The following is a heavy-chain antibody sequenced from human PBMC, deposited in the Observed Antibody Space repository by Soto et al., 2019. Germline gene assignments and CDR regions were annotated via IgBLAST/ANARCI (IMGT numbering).Heavy chain of an antibody. CDR1: GFSLSPSGVG. J-gene: IGHJ4*02. CDR3: AHIERGAARTGYSSGWRVCDY. CDR2: IYWNDDK. D-gene: IGHD6-25*01. Sequence: SGPTLVKPTQTLTLTCTFSGFSLSPSGVGVGWIRQPPGKALEWLALIYWNDDKRYSPSLKSRPTIPKATSKNQVVPTLTNMDPVDTATYYCAHIERGAARTGYSSGWRVCDYWGQGTLVTVSS. V-gene: IGHV2-5*01.